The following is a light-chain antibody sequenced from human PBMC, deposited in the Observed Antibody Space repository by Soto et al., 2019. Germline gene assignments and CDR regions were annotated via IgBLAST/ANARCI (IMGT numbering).Light chain of an antibody. J-gene: IGKJ5*01. CDR1: EDISTW. CDR3: QQSYSTPIT. V-gene: IGKV1-12*01. CDR2: AAS. Sequence: DIQMTQSPSSVSASVGDRVTITCRSSEDISTWLAWYQQKPGKAPKLLIYAASSLQSGVPSRFSGSGSGTDFTLTIGSLQPDDFATYYCQQSYSTPITFGQGTRLEI.